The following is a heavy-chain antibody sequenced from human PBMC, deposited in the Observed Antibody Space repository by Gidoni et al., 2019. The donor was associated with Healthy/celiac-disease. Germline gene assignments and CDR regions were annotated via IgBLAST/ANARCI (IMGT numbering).Heavy chain of an antibody. V-gene: IGHV4-34*01. CDR2: INHSGST. D-gene: IGHD3-3*01. Sequence: QVQLQQWGAGLLKPSETLSLTCAVYGASFRGYYWSWIRQPPGKGLEWIGEINHSGSTNYNPSLKSRVTISVDTSKNQFSLKLSSVTAADTAVYYCARFAFGYYYYYGMDVWGQGTTVTVSS. CDR1: GASFRGYY. CDR3: ARFAFGYYYYYGMDV. J-gene: IGHJ6*02.